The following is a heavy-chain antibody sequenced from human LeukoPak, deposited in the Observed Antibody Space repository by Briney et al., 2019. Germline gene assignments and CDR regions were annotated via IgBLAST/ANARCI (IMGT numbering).Heavy chain of an antibody. CDR2: ISSSSSYI. D-gene: IGHD6-19*01. CDR3: ARDSRSQAVAAPAPDY. V-gene: IGHV3-21*01. Sequence: GGSLRLSCAASGSTFSSYSMNWVRQAPGKGLEWVSSISSSSSYIYYADSVKGRFTISRDNAKNSLYLQMNSLRAEDTAVYYCARDSRSQAVAAPAPDYWGQGTLVTVSS. J-gene: IGHJ4*02. CDR1: GSTFSSYS.